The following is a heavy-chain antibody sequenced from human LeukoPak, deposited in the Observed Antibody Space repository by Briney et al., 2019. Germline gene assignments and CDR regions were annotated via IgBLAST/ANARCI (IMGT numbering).Heavy chain of an antibody. Sequence: GGSLRLSCAASAFTFSSYAMSWVRQAPGKGLEWVSSISGSGGSTYYADSVKGRFTISRDNSKNTLYLQMNSLRAEDTAVYYCAKGAIVAGGEHHSPMDWGQGALVTVSS. CDR1: AFTFSSYA. CDR2: ISGSGGST. V-gene: IGHV3-23*01. D-gene: IGHD3-16*02. J-gene: IGHJ4*02. CDR3: AKGAIVAGGEHHSPMD.